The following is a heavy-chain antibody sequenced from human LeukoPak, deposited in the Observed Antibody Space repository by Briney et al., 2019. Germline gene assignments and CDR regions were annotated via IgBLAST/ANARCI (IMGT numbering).Heavy chain of an antibody. V-gene: IGHV3-23*01. CDR1: GFTFSSYA. J-gene: IGHJ6*04. Sequence: GGSLRLSCAASGFTFSSYAMSWVRQAPGKGLEWVSAISGSGGSTYYADSGKGRFTISTDKSKHSLYLQMNSMRAADTAVYYCAKDRAVAGTGYYYGMDVWGKGATVTVSS. CDR2: ISGSGGST. D-gene: IGHD6-19*01. CDR3: AKDRAVAGTGYYYGMDV.